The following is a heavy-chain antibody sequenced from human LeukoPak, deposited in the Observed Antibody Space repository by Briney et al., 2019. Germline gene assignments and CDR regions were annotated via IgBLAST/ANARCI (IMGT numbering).Heavy chain of an antibody. D-gene: IGHD5-24*01. CDR1: GFTFSSYA. Sequence: GGSLRLSCAASGFTFSSYAMHWVRQAPGKGLEWVANIKQDGSKKSYVDSVKGRFTISRDNAKNSLYLQMNSLRAEDTAIYYCTRVGYIDEGIDYWGQGTLVTVSS. J-gene: IGHJ4*02. CDR2: IKQDGSKK. CDR3: TRVGYIDEGIDY. V-gene: IGHV3-7*04.